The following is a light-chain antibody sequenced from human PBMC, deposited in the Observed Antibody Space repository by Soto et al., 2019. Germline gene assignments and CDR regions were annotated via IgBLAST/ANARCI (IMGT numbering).Light chain of an antibody. J-gene: IGKJ5*01. CDR3: QQYHNWPPIT. Sequence: EIVLTQSPATLSVSPGDRVTLSCRASQSVDINLAWYQHKPGQAPRLLIYGASTRASGIPARFSGSGSETDFTLTISSLQSEDSAVYYCQQYHNWPPITFGQGTRLEI. V-gene: IGKV3-15*01. CDR1: QSVDIN. CDR2: GAS.